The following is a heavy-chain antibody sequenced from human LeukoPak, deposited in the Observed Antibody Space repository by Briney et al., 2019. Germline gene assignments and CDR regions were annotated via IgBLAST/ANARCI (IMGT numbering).Heavy chain of an antibody. CDR2: IKEDGTET. Sequence: GGSLRLSCAASGFTFSNYAMTWVRQAPGKGLEWVANIKEDGTETYYVDSVKGRFTISRDNAKNSLYLQMNSLRVEDTAVYYCAKEGRSLQTYWGQGTLVTVSS. CDR3: AKEGRSLQTY. V-gene: IGHV3-7*03. CDR1: GFTFSNYA. J-gene: IGHJ4*02. D-gene: IGHD5-24*01.